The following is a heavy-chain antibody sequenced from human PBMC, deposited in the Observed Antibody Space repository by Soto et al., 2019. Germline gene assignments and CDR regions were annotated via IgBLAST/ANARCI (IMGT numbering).Heavy chain of an antibody. CDR3: ARRAPMDYDFWSGYYRDPYYFDY. D-gene: IGHD3-3*01. CDR1: GYSLTSYW. CDR2: IDPSDSYT. Sequence: PGESPKISCKGSGYSLTSYWLSGVRQMPGEGLGWMGRIDPSDSYTNYSPSFQGHATISADKSTSTAYLQWSSLKASDTAMYYCARRAPMDYDFWSGYYRDPYYFDYWGQGTLVTVSS. V-gene: IGHV5-10-1*01. J-gene: IGHJ4*02.